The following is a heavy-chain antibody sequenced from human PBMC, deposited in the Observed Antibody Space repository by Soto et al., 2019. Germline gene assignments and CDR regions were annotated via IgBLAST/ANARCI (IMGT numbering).Heavy chain of an antibody. CDR2: IYYSGST. CDR3: ARVFWDCSSTSCYATYYYYYYMDV. Sequence: SETLSLTCTVSGGSISSYYWSWIRQPPGKGLEWIGYIYYSGSTNYNPSLKSRVTISVDTSKNQFSLKLSSVTAADTAVYYCARVFWDCSSTSCYATYYYYYYMDVWGKGTTVTVSS. CDR1: GGSISSYY. J-gene: IGHJ6*03. V-gene: IGHV4-59*01. D-gene: IGHD2-2*01.